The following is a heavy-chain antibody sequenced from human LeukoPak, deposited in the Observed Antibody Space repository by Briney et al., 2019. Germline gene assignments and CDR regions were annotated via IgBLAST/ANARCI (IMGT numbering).Heavy chain of an antibody. CDR3: ARDAPLWSREHIDP. Sequence: ASVKVSCKASGYTFTSYGISWVRQAPGQGLEWMGWISAYNGNTNYAQKLQGRVTMTTDTSTSTAYMELRSLRSDDTAVYYCARDAPLWSREHIDPWGQGTLVTVSS. CDR2: ISAYNGNT. J-gene: IGHJ5*02. CDR1: GYTFTSYG. D-gene: IGHD3-10*01. V-gene: IGHV1-18*01.